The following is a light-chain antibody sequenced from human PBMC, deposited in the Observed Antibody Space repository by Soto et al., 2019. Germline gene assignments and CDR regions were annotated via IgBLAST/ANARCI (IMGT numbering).Light chain of an antibody. J-gene: IGKJ2*01. CDR1: QSVSSSY. CDR2: GAS. V-gene: IGKV3-20*01. Sequence: EVVLTQSPGTLSLSPGERATLSCRASQSVSSSYLAWYQQKPGQAPRLLIYGASSRATGIPDRFSGSGYGTDFTLTIGRVEPEDFAVYYCQHFGSSPMYSFRQGTKLEIK. CDR3: QHFGSSPMYS.